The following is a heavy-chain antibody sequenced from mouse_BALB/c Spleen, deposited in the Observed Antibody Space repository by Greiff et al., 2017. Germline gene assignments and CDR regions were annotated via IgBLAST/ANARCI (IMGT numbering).Heavy chain of an antibody. CDR1: GYTFTSYW. J-gene: IGHJ4*01. CDR2: IYPSDSYT. CDR3: TRSGDGSPYAMDY. D-gene: IGHD2-3*01. Sequence: QVQLKQPGAELVRPGASVKLSCKASGYTFTSYWINWVKQRPGQGLEWIGNIYPSDSYTNYNQKFKDKATLTVDKSSSTAYMQLSSPTSEDSAVYYCTRSGDGSPYAMDYWGQGTSVTVSS. V-gene: IGHV1-69*02.